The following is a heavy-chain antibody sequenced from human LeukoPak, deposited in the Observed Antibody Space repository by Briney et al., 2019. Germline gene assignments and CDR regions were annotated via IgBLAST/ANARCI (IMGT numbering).Heavy chain of an antibody. D-gene: IGHD5-24*01. CDR3: ARGAKMATRGFDY. Sequence: SETLSLTCTVSGGSISSGGYYWNWIRQHPGKGLEWIGYIYNSGRSHTKPSLKSRVTISGDTSKNQLSLKLRYVTAADTAVYYCARGAKMATRGFDYWGQGTLVTVSS. J-gene: IGHJ4*02. CDR2: IYNSGRS. CDR1: GGSISSGGYY. V-gene: IGHV4-31*03.